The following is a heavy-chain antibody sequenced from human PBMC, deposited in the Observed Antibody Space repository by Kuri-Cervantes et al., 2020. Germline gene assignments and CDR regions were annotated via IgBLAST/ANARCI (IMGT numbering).Heavy chain of an antibody. CDR3: ARGWTLQQDCSSTSCNTLDGLY. J-gene: IGHJ4*02. V-gene: IGHV1-46*01. D-gene: IGHD2-2*02. CDR2: INPSGGST. Sequence: ASLKVSCKASGDTFTSYDINWVRQATGQGLEWMGIINPSGGSTSYAQKFQGRVTMTRDTSTSTVYMELSSLRSEDTAVYYCARGWTLQQDCSSTSCNTLDGLYWGQGTLVTVSS. CDR1: GDTFTSYD.